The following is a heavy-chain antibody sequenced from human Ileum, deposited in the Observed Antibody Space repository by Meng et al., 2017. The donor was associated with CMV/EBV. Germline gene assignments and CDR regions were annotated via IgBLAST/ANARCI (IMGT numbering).Heavy chain of an antibody. CDR2: INHLGNT. CDR1: GGSFSGYY. J-gene: IGHJ4*02. Sequence: SETLSLTCAVHGGSFSGYYWGWIRQPPGKGLEWIGEINHLGNTNYNPSLKSRVTISVDTSKNQFSLKLNSVTAADTAVYYCVRGQDIVIVRYFDDWGQGTRVTGYS. CDR3: VRGQDIVIVRYFDD. V-gene: IGHV4-34*01. D-gene: IGHD2-2*01.